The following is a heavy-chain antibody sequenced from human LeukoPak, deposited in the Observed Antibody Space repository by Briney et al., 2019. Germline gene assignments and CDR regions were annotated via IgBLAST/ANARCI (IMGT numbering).Heavy chain of an antibody. CDR3: ARRQRIAARPSWFDP. Sequence: SETLSLTRTVSGGSISSSSYYWGWIRQPPGKGLEWIGSIYYSGSTYYNPSLKSRVTISVDTSKNQFSLKLSSVTAADTAVYYCARRQRIAARPSWFDPWGQGTLVTVSS. D-gene: IGHD6-6*01. CDR2: IYYSGST. CDR1: GGSISSSSYY. J-gene: IGHJ5*02. V-gene: IGHV4-39*01.